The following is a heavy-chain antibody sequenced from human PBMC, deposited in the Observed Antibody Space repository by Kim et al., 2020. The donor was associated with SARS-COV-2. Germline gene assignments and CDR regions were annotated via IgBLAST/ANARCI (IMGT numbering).Heavy chain of an antibody. V-gene: IGHV3-30*02. D-gene: IGHD1-26*01. J-gene: IGHJ6*02. CDR3: AKEDGSYYYYYYGMDV. Sequence: DTVKGRFTIYRDNSKTTLYLQMNSLRAEDTAVYYCAKEDGSYYYYYYGMDVWGQGTTVTVSS.